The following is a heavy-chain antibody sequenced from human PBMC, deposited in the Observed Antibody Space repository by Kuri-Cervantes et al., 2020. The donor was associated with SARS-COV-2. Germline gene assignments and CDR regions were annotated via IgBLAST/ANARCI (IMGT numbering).Heavy chain of an antibody. CDR3: AKGDYGGDAFDI. J-gene: IGHJ3*02. CDR1: GFTFSSYA. D-gene: IGHD4-23*01. V-gene: IGHV3-23*01. CDR2: ISGSGGST. Sequence: GESLKISCAAPGFTFSSYAMSWVRQAPGKGLEWVSAISGSGGSTYYADSVKGRFTISRDNSKNTLYLQMNSLRAEDTAVYYCAKGDYGGDAFDIWGQGTMVTVSS.